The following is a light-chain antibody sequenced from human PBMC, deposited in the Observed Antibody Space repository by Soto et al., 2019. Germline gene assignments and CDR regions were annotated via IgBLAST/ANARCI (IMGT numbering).Light chain of an antibody. J-gene: IGLJ1*01. V-gene: IGLV2-14*01. CDR3: CSYTTPSTGV. CDR1: SSDVGGYNY. Sequence: QSALTQAASGSGSPGESIAISCTGTSSDVGGYNYVSWYQQHPGKAPKLMIYDVGSRPSGVSDRFSGSKSGNTASLTISGLRAEDEADYYCCSYTTPSTGVFGTGTKVTVL. CDR2: DVG.